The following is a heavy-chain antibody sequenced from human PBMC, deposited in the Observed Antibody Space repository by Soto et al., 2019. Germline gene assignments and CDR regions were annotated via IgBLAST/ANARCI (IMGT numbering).Heavy chain of an antibody. CDR2: ISPDGGGK. V-gene: IGHV1-46*01. Sequence: QVQLVQSGAEVRKPGASVKVSCKASGYDFTDHYIHWVRQATGQGLEWMGVISPDGGGKRYSQKFQARITLTRDTSTSTVYMELSSLRSEDTAVYFCARAPRGGVIIVITSAQIDYWGQGTLVTVSS. D-gene: IGHD3-3*01. CDR3: ARAPRGGVIIVITSAQIDY. CDR1: GYDFTDHY. J-gene: IGHJ4*02.